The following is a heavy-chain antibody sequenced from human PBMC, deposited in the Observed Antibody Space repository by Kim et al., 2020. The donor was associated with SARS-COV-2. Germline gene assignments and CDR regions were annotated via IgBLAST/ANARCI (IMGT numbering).Heavy chain of an antibody. J-gene: IGHJ4*02. V-gene: IGHV4-39*01. CDR3: ARXXSENSAVEY. CDR2: INYSGNT. Sequence: SETLSLTCTVSGDSISRSSNYWGWIRQPPGKGLEWIGSINYSGNTYYNPSLKSRVXXSVDTSKNQXXLKMXSVTAADTAVXYCARXXSENSAVEYWGQGTXVTVSS. CDR1: GDSISRSSNY.